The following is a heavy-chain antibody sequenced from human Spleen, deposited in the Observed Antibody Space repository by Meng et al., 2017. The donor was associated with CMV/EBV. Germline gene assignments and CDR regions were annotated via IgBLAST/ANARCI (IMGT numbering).Heavy chain of an antibody. J-gene: IGHJ3*02. CDR2: IKQDGSEK. D-gene: IGHD3-10*01. CDR3: ARRDRYYPDAFDI. CDR1: GFTFSSYW. Sequence: GGSLRLSCAASGFTFSSYWMSWVRQAPGKGLEWVANIKQDGSEKYYVDSVKGRFTISRDNAKNSLYLQMNSLRAEDTAVYYCARRDRYYPDAFDIWGQGTMVTVSS. V-gene: IGHV3-7*01.